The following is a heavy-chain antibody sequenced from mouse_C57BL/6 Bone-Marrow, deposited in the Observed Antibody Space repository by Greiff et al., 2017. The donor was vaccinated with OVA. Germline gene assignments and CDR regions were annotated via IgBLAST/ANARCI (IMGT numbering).Heavy chain of an antibody. D-gene: IGHD1-1*01. Sequence: EVKLMESGGGLVKPGGSLKLSCAASGFTFSSYAMSWVRQTPEKRLEWVATISDGGSYTYYPDNVKGRFTISRDNAKNTLYLQMSHLKSEDTAMYCCARVTTVVTTYWYFDVWGTGTTVTVSS. CDR1: GFTFSSYA. CDR3: ARVTTVVTTYWYFDV. J-gene: IGHJ1*03. V-gene: IGHV5-4*03. CDR2: ISDGGSYT.